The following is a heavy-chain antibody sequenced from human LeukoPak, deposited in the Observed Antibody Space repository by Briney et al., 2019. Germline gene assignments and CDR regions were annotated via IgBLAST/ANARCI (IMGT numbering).Heavy chain of an antibody. CDR3: GRHTRVRGVPDHGYYYYMDV. CDR1: GGSISSSSYY. CDR2: IYYSGST. J-gene: IGHJ6*03. Sequence: SETLSLTCTVSGGSISSSSYYFGWIRQPPGKGLDWIGSIYYSGSTYYNPSLKSRVTISVDTSKNQFSLKLSSVTAADTAVYYCGRHTRVRGVPDHGYYYYMDVWGKGTTVTISS. D-gene: IGHD3-10*01. V-gene: IGHV4-39*01.